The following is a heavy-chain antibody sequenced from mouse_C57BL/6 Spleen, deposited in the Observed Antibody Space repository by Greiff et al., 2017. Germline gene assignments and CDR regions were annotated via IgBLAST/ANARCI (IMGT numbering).Heavy chain of an antibody. Sequence: EVQLQQSGGDLVKPGGSLKLSCAASGFTFSSYGMSWVRQTPDKRLEWVATISSGGSYTYYPDSVKGRFTISRDNAKNTLYLQMSSLKSEDTAMYYCARHGTTVDYFDYWGQGTTLTVSS. CDR1: GFTFSSYG. V-gene: IGHV5-6*01. CDR2: ISSGGSYT. D-gene: IGHD1-1*01. J-gene: IGHJ2*01. CDR3: ARHGTTVDYFDY.